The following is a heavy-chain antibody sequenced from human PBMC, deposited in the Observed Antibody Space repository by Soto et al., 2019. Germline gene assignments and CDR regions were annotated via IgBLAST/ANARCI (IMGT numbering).Heavy chain of an antibody. J-gene: IGHJ6*02. D-gene: IGHD3-10*01. CDR1: GDSVSTNSAA. CDR3: ARAGPDYYYYGLDV. Sequence: LALTCAVSGDSVSTNSAAWNWIRQSPSRGLEWLGRTYYRSKWYNDYAVSEKSRININADTSKNQISLQLNSVTPEDTAVYYCARAGPDYYYYGLDVWGQGTTVTVSS. CDR2: TYYRSKWYN. V-gene: IGHV6-1*01.